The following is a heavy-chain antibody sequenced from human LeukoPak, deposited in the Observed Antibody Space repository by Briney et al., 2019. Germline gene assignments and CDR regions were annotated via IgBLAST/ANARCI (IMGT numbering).Heavy chain of an antibody. D-gene: IGHD5-18*01. V-gene: IGHV3-48*02. J-gene: IGHJ4*02. Sequence: GGSLRLSCAASGFTFSTYTMNWVRQVPGKGLEWASTVTDSSDVHYSDSVKGRFTISRDNARNSLYLQMNSLRDEDTAVYYCARDGLHTAHFDYWGQGTLVTVSS. CDR1: GFTFSTYT. CDR3: ARDGLHTAHFDY. CDR2: VTDSSDV.